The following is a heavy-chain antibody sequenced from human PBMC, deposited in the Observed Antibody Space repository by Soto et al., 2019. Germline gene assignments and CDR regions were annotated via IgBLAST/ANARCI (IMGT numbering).Heavy chain of an antibody. CDR1: GYTFTIYY. D-gene: IGHD3-9*01. V-gene: IGHV1-8*01. Sequence: ASVKVSCKASGYTFTIYYINWVRQATGQGLEWMGWMNPNSGNTGYAQKFQGRVTMTRNTSISTAYMELSSLRSEDTAVYYCARGLRVLRYFDWLLADGYYYYMDVWGKGTTVTVSS. CDR2: MNPNSGNT. CDR3: ARGLRVLRYFDWLLADGYYYYMDV. J-gene: IGHJ6*03.